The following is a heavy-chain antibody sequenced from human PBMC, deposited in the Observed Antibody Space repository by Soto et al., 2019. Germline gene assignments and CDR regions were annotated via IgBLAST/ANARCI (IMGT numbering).Heavy chain of an antibody. J-gene: IGHJ4*02. CDR1: GASLSSSSYY. CDR3: ARRATGNLDC. CDR2: IYYSGST. D-gene: IGHD3-9*01. V-gene: IGHV4-39*01. Sequence: ASETLSLTCIVSGASLSSSSYYWGWIRQPPGKGLEWIGSIYYSGSTYYNPSLKSRVTISIDTSKNQFSLKLNSVTAADTAVYYCARRATGNLDCWGQGNLVTVSS.